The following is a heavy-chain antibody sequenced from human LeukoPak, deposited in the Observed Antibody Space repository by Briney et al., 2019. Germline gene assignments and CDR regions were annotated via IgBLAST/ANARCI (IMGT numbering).Heavy chain of an antibody. Sequence: PGGSLRLSCAASGFSFSSYEMNWVRQAPGKGLEWVSYITSSRSYIYYADSVKGRFTISRDNAKNSLYLQMNSLRAEDTAVYYCARGPDKITMITQYVDYWGQGTLVTVSS. J-gene: IGHJ4*02. CDR2: ITSSRSYI. CDR3: ARGPDKITMITQYVDY. V-gene: IGHV3-21*05. CDR1: GFSFSSYE. D-gene: IGHD3-22*01.